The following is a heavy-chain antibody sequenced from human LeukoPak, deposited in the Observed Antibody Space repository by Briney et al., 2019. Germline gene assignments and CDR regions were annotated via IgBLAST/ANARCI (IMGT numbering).Heavy chain of an antibody. Sequence: ASVKVSCQVSGYTLTELSMHWVRQAPRKRLEWMGGFDPEDCETNYAQKFQGRVTMTEDTTTDTAYIELSSLRSEDTAGYYCATAATITMTPYSDYYYMDVWGKGTTVTVSS. J-gene: IGHJ6*03. V-gene: IGHV1-24*01. D-gene: IGHD3-22*01. CDR3: ATAATITMTPYSDYYYMDV. CDR1: GYTLTELS. CDR2: FDPEDCET.